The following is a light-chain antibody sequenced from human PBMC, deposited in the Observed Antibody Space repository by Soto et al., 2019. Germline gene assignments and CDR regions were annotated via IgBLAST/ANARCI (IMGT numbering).Light chain of an antibody. J-gene: IGKJ2*01. V-gene: IGKV3-15*01. CDR2: GAS. Sequence: EIILTRSPPSLSISQGERATLSCRASQSVNNNLAWYQQKRGQAPRLLIYGASTRATGIPGRFRGSGSGTEFTLTITSLQSEDFAVYFCQQYNNWPPDTFGQGTKVDIK. CDR3: QQYNNWPPDT. CDR1: QSVNNN.